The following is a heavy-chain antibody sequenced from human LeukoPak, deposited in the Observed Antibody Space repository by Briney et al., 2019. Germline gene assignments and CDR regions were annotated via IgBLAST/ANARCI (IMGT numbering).Heavy chain of an antibody. J-gene: IGHJ4*02. Sequence: GGSLRLSCAASGFTFSSYGMHWVRQAPGKGLEWVAAISYDGSDKYYTDSVKGRFTISRVNSGNTLYLQMNSLRAEDTAIYYCAKVKEDRYYNSRGFYLDYWGQGTLVTVSS. CDR1: GFTFSSYG. CDR3: AKVKEDRYYNSRGFYLDY. D-gene: IGHD3-22*01. CDR2: ISYDGSDK. V-gene: IGHV3-30*18.